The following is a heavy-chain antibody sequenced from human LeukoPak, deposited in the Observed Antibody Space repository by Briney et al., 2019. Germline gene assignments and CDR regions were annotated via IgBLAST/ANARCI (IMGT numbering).Heavy chain of an antibody. J-gene: IGHJ3*02. CDR3: ARTGYSGYKGAFDI. CDR2: INPNSGST. Sequence: ASVKVSCKASGYTFTGYYMHWVRQAPGQGLEWMGWINPNSGSTNYAQKFQGWVTMTRDTSISTAYMELSRLRSDDTAVYYCARTGYSGYKGAFDIWGQGTMVTVSS. D-gene: IGHD5-12*01. CDR1: GYTFTGYY. V-gene: IGHV1-2*04.